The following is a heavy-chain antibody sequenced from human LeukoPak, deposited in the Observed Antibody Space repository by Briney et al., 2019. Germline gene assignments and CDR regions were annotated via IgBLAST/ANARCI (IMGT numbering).Heavy chain of an antibody. CDR2: ISGSGGST. J-gene: IGHJ4*02. D-gene: IGHD6-13*01. Sequence: GGSLRLSCAASGFTFSSYAMSWVRQAPGKGLEWVSAISGSGGSTYYADSVKGRFSISRDNAKNTVYLQMTSLWAEDTGIYYCSRGTSAGGPISPFDFWGQGTVVTVSS. CDR3: SRGTSAGGPISPFDF. V-gene: IGHV3-23*01. CDR1: GFTFSSYA.